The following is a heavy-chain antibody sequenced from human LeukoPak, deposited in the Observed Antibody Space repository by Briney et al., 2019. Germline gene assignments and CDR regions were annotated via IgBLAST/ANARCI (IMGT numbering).Heavy chain of an antibody. J-gene: IGHJ4*02. D-gene: IGHD6-13*01. CDR1: GFTFSSYA. Sequence: GGSLRLSCAASGFTFSSYAMSWVRQAPGKGLEWVSAISGSGGSTYYADSVKGRFTISRDNSKNTLYLQMNSLRAEDTAVYYCAPGYSSSWYYDYWGQGTLVTVSS. V-gene: IGHV3-23*01. CDR2: ISGSGGST. CDR3: APGYSSSWYYDY.